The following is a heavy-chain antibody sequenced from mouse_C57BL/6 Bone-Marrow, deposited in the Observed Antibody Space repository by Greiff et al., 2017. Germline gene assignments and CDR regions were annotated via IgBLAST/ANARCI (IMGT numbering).Heavy chain of an antibody. Sequence: QVQLQQPGAELVRPGSSVKLSCKASGYTFTSYWMHWVKQRPIQGLEWIGNIDPSDSETHYNQKFKDKDTLTVDKSSSTAYMQLSSLTSEDSAVYYCAREGANFLFAYGGQGTLVTVAA. V-gene: IGHV1-52*01. CDR1: GYTFTSYW. D-gene: IGHD3-1*01. CDR3: AREGANFLFAY. J-gene: IGHJ3*01. CDR2: IDPSDSET.